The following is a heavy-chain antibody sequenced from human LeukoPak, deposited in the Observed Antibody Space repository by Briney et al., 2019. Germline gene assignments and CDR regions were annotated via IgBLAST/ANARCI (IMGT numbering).Heavy chain of an antibody. V-gene: IGHV1-46*01. CDR2: INPSGGST. CDR3: ARVGSGDSSAYWVGSFDY. CDR1: GYTFTSYY. D-gene: IGHD3-22*01. J-gene: IGHJ4*02. Sequence: ASAKVSCKASGYTFTSYYMHWVRQAPGQGLEWMGIINPSGGSTSYAQKFQGRVTMTRDTSTSTVYMELSSLRSEDTAVYYCARVGSGDSSAYWVGSFDYWGQGTLVTVSS.